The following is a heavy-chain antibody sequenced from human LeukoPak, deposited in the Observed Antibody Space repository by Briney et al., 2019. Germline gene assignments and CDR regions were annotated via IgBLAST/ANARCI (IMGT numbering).Heavy chain of an antibody. D-gene: IGHD2-15*01. J-gene: IGHJ4*02. CDR3: GRRVSRGWTDY. CDR1: GYTLTDYY. CDR2: INPKSGST. V-gene: IGHV1-2*02. Sequence: GASVKVSCKVSGYTLTDYYLHWVRQAPGQGLEWMGWINPKSGSTHYAQKFQGRVIMTRDTSLSTAHLELTSLRSDDTAMYFCGRRVSRGWTDYWGQGTLVTASS.